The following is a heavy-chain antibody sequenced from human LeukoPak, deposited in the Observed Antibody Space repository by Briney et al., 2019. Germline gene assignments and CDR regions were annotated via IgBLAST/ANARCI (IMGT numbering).Heavy chain of an antibody. Sequence: GGSLRLSCAASGFTFSSYSMNWVRQAPGKGLEWVSSISSSSSYTYYADSVKGRFTISRDNAKNSLYLQMNSLRAEDTAVYYCARDYYDSSWDYWGQGTLVTVSS. CDR2: ISSSSSYT. D-gene: IGHD3-22*01. CDR1: GFTFSSYS. V-gene: IGHV3-21*01. J-gene: IGHJ4*02. CDR3: ARDYYDSSWDY.